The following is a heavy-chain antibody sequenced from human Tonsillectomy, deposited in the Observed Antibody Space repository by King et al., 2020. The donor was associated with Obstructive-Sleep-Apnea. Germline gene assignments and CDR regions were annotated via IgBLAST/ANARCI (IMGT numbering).Heavy chain of an antibody. D-gene: IGHD5-12*01. CDR2: IYPDDSDT. J-gene: IGHJ3*02. Sequence: QLVQSGAEVKKPAESLKISCKGSGYRFTNYWIGWVRQMPGKGLECMGIIYPDDSDTRYSPSFQGQVTISADKSTSTAFLQWSSLKTSDTAIYYCARHQIRRGGFSHAGPFDIWGQGTMVIASS. CDR1: GYRFTNYW. V-gene: IGHV5-51*01. CDR3: ARHQIRRGGFSHAGPFDI.